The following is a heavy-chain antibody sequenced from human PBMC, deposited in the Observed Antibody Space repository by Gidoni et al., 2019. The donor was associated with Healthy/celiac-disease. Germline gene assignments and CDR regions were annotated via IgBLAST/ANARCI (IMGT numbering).Heavy chain of an antibody. CDR2: TYYTSKWYN. CDR3: ARGDDWFDP. Sequence: QVQLQQSGPGLVKHSQTLSLTCAISGDSVSSNSDAWNWIRQSPSRVLEWRGRTYYTSKWYNDYAVSLKSRITIKPDTSKNQFSLQLNSVTPEDTAVYYCARGDDWFDPWGQGTLVTVSS. V-gene: IGHV6-1*01. CDR1: GDSVSSNSDA. J-gene: IGHJ5*02.